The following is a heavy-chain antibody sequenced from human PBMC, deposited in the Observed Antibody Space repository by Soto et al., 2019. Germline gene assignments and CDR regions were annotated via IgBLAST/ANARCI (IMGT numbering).Heavy chain of an antibody. V-gene: IGHV3-23*01. CDR3: AGGGTSGNYAFDI. CDR1: GFTFSSYA. D-gene: IGHD2-8*01. CDR2: LTGSGGST. Sequence: DVQLLESGGGLVQPGGSLRLSCAASGFTFSSYAMSWVRQAPGKGLAWVSSLTGSGGSTYYADSVKGRFTISRDNSMDTLYLQMNSLRAEDTAVYYCAGGGTSGNYAFDIWGQGTLVTVSS. J-gene: IGHJ3*02.